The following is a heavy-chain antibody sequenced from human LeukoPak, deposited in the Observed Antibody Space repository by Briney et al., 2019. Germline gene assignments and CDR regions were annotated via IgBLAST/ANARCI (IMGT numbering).Heavy chain of an antibody. CDR2: ISSSSSYI. J-gene: IGHJ4*02. CDR3: ARGSRAAAESYFDS. D-gene: IGHD6-25*01. V-gene: IGHV3-21*01. Sequence: ETLSLTCAVYGGSFSGYYWSWIRQAPGKGLEWVSSISSSSSYIYYADSVKGRFTISRDNAKNSLYLQMNSLRGEDTAVYYCARGSRAAAESYFDSWGQGTLVTVSS. CDR1: GGSFSGYY.